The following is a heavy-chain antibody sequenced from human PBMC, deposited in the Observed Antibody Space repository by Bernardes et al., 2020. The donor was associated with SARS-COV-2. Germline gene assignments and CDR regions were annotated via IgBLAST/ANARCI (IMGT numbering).Heavy chain of an antibody. Sequence: RRYYWGWIRQPPGKGLEWVSAISGSGGSTYYADSVKGRFTISRDNSKNTLYLQMNSLRAEDTAVYYCAKGGPAGTIFGVVIIEDAFDIWGQGTMVTVSS. CDR1: RRYY. V-gene: IGHV3-23*01. CDR2: ISGSGGST. CDR3: AKGGPAGTIFGVVIIEDAFDI. D-gene: IGHD3-3*01. J-gene: IGHJ3*02.